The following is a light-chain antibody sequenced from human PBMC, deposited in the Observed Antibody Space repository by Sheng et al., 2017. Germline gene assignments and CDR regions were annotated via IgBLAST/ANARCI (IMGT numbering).Light chain of an antibody. V-gene: IGLV2-23*02. CDR2: GVH. J-gene: IGLJ3*02. CDR1: SSDVGGYSL. CDR3: CSYAGSSTWV. Sequence: QSALTQPASVSGSPGQSITISCTGTSSDVGGYSLVSWYQQHPGKAPKLMIYGVHKRPSGISNRFSGSKSGSTASLKISGLQAEDEADYYCCSYAGSSTWVFGGGTKLTVL.